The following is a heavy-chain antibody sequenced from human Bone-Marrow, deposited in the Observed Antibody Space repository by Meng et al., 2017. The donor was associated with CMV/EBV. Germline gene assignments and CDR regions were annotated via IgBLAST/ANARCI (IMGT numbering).Heavy chain of an antibody. D-gene: IGHD3-3*01. V-gene: IGHV3-30*03. Sequence: GGSLRLSCAASGFTFSDHYMDWVRQAPGKGLEWVAVISYDGSNKYYADSVKGRFTISRDNSKNTLYLQMNSLRAEDTAVYYCARDYGFLEWLYPDYWGQGTLVTVSS. CDR3: ARDYGFLEWLYPDY. J-gene: IGHJ4*02. CDR2: ISYDGSNK. CDR1: GFTFSDHY.